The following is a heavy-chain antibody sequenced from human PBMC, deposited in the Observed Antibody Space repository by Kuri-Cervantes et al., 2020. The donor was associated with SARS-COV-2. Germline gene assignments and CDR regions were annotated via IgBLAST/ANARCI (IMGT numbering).Heavy chain of an antibody. V-gene: IGHV3-21*01. CDR2: ISSSSSYI. J-gene: IGHJ6*02. D-gene: IGHD3/OR15-3a*01. CDR1: GFTFSDVW. Sequence: GGSLRLSCVASGFTFSDVWMGWVRQAPGKGLEWVASISSSSSYIYYADSLRGRFTISRDNAKNSLYLQMSSLRAEDTAVYYCARDSEGKYDLWSGYQYYYFYGMDVWGQGTAVTVSS. CDR3: ARDSEGKYDLWSGYQYYYFYGMDV.